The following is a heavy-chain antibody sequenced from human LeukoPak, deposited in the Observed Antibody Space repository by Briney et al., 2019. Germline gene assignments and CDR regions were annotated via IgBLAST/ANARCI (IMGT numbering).Heavy chain of an antibody. Sequence: PSETLSLTCTVSGGSISSYYWSWVRQPAGKGLEWIGRIYTSGSTNYNPSLKSRVTMSVDTSKNQFSLKLSSVTAADTAVYYCARDGDDYVWGSYRDAFDIWGQGTMVTVSS. J-gene: IGHJ3*02. CDR3: ARDGDDYVWGSYRDAFDI. CDR1: GGSISSYY. V-gene: IGHV4-4*07. D-gene: IGHD3-16*02. CDR2: IYTSGST.